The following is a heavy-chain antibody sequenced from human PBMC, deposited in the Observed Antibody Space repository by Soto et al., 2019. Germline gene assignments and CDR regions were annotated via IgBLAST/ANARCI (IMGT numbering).Heavy chain of an antibody. Sequence: SETLSLTCTVSGGSISSGGYYWSWIRQHPGKGLEWIGYIYYSGSTYYNPSLKSRVTISVDTSKNQFSLKLSSVTAADTAVYYCATYYDILTGYFYYWGQGTLVTVSS. D-gene: IGHD3-9*01. V-gene: IGHV4-31*03. J-gene: IGHJ4*02. CDR1: GGSISSGGYY. CDR2: IYYSGST. CDR3: ATYYDILTGYFYY.